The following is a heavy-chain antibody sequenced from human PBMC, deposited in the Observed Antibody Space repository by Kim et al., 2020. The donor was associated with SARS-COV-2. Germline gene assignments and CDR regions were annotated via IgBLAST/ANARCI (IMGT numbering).Heavy chain of an antibody. V-gene: IGHV3-21*01. J-gene: IGHJ6*03. CDR3: ARDQRFQHYMDV. CDR1: GFTFSSYS. Sequence: GGSLRLSCAASGFTFSSYSMNWVRQAPGKGLEWVSSISSSSSYIYYADSVKGRFTISRDNAKNSLYLQMNSLRAEDTAVYYCARDQRFQHYMDVWGKGTTVTVSS. D-gene: IGHD3-10*01. CDR2: ISSSSSYI.